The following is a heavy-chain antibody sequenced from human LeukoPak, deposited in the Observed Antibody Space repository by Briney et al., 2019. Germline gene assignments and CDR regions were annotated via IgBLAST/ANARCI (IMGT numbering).Heavy chain of an antibody. J-gene: IGHJ4*02. Sequence: SETLSLTCTVSGGSISSSSYHWGWIRQPPGKGLEWIGSIYYSGSTYYNPSLKSRVTISVDTSKNQFSLKLSSVTAADTAVYYCASRRTNYDFWSGYKCWGQGTLVTVSS. CDR3: ASRRTNYDFWSGYKC. V-gene: IGHV4-39*01. CDR1: GGSISSSSYH. CDR2: IYYSGST. D-gene: IGHD3-3*01.